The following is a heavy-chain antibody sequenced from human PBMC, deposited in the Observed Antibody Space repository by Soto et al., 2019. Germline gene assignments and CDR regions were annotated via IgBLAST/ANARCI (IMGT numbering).Heavy chain of an antibody. J-gene: IGHJ4*02. CDR1: GYTFTNYD. Sequence: ASVKVSCKPSGYTFTNYDITWVRQAPRQGLEWMGWISASNDNTNYAQKLQGRVTMTTDTSTSTAYMELRSLRSDDTAVYYCARGGSNSSPFDYWGQGTLVTVSS. D-gene: IGHD6-6*01. V-gene: IGHV1-18*01. CDR2: ISASNDNT. CDR3: ARGGSNSSPFDY.